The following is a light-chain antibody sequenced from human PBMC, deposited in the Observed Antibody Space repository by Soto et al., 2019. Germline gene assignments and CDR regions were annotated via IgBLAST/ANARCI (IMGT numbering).Light chain of an antibody. J-gene: IGLJ1*01. CDR1: SSNIGSNT. Sequence: QSVLTQPPSASGTPGQRVTISCSGSSSNIGSNTVNWYQQLPGTAPKLLIYSYNQRPSGVPDRFSGSKSVTSASLAISGLQAEDEADYYCAAWDDSLNGYDFGTGTKVTVL. CDR3: AAWDDSLNGYD. CDR2: SYN. V-gene: IGLV1-44*01.